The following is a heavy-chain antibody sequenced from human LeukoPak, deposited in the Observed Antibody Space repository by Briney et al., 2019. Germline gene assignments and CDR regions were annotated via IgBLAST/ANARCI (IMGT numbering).Heavy chain of an antibody. D-gene: IGHD3-22*01. J-gene: IGHJ4*02. CDR1: GFTFSSYG. CDR3: AKDNYYDSSGLYYFDY. V-gene: IGHV3-30*18. CDR2: ISDDGSNK. Sequence: GGSLRLSCAASGFTFSSYGMHWVRQAPGKGLEWVAVISDDGSNKYYADSVKGRFTISRDNSKNTLYLQMNSLRPEDTAVYYCAKDNYYDSSGLYYFDYWGQGTLVTVSS.